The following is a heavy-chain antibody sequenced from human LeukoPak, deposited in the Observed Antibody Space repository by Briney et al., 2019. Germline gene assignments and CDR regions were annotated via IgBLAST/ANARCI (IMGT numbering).Heavy chain of an antibody. CDR3: AVRLTGYFYSNYYYGMDV. Sequence: GGSLRLSCAASGFTFSGYAMSWVRRAPGKGLEWVSAISGSGGSTYYADSVKGRFTISRDNSKNTLYLQMNSLRAEDAAVYYCAVRLTGYFYSNYYYGMDVWGQGTTVTVSS. J-gene: IGHJ6*02. V-gene: IGHV3-23*01. CDR1: GFTFSGYA. CDR2: ISGSGGST. D-gene: IGHD3-9*01.